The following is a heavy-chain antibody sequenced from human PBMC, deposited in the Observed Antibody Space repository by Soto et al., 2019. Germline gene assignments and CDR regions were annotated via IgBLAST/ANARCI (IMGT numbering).Heavy chain of an antibody. Sequence: ASVKVSCKACRYTFSGFYMHWVRQAPGQGLEWMGWINPNSGGTKYAEKFQGRVTMTRDTSISTAYMDLSRLTADDTAVYYCASAAVTGKAGLDFWGEGPRFTVSS. CDR2: INPNSGGT. D-gene: IGHD6-19*01. J-gene: IGHJ4*02. CDR1: RYTFSGFY. V-gene: IGHV1-2*02. CDR3: ASAAVTGKAGLDF.